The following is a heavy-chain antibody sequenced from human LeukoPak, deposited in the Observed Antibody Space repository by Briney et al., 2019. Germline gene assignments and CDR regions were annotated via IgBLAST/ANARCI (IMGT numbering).Heavy chain of an antibody. CDR3: ARHLRAVSGGRYFDY. CDR1: GGSISGYY. V-gene: IGHV4-59*08. Sequence: SETLSLTCTVSGGSISGYYWSWIRQPPGKGLEWIGYIYHNGGTNYNPSLQSRLTISVDTSKNQFSLKLSSVTAADTAVYYCARHLRAVSGGRYFDYWGQGTQVTVSS. J-gene: IGHJ4*02. CDR2: IYHNGGT. D-gene: IGHD6-19*01.